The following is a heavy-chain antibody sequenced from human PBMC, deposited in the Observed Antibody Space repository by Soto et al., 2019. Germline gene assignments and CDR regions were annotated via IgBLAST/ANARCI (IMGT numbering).Heavy chain of an antibody. J-gene: IGHJ5*02. Sequence: TSETLSLTCPVSCGSISSGDYYWSLVRQPPGKGLEWIGYIYYSGSTYYNPSLKSRVTISVDTSKNQFSLNLSSVTAADTAVYYCARVWFGESSWFDPWGQGTLVTVSS. V-gene: IGHV4-30-4*01. CDR1: CGSISSGDYY. CDR2: IYYSGST. D-gene: IGHD3-10*01. CDR3: ARVWFGESSWFDP.